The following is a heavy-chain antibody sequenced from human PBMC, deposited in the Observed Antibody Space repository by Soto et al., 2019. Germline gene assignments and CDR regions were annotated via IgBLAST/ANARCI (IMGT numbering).Heavy chain of an antibody. D-gene: IGHD3-16*02. CDR1: GFTFRSYG. Sequence: QVQLVESGGAVVQPGRSLRLSCAVSGFTFRSYGMHWVRQAPGKGLEWVAVISYDGNNKYYADSVKGRFTISRDNSKNTLYLHMNSLRTEDTAVYYCATDSDYVWGSYRPHPDYWGQGTLVTVSS. V-gene: IGHV3-30*03. CDR3: ATDSDYVWGSYRPHPDY. J-gene: IGHJ4*02. CDR2: ISYDGNNK.